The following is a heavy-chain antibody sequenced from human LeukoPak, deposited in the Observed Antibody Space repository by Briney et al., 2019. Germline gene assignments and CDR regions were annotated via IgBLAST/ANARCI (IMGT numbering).Heavy chain of an antibody. J-gene: IGHJ4*02. V-gene: IGHV4-59*01. CDR2: IYYSGST. D-gene: IGHD3-16*01. CDR3: AREGASGSFDY. Sequence: SETLSLTCTVSGGSISSYYWSWIRQPPGKGLEWIGYIYYSGSTNYNPSLKSRVTISVDTSKNQFSLKLSSVTAADTAAYYCAREGASGSFDYWGQGTLVTVSS. CDR1: GGSISSYY.